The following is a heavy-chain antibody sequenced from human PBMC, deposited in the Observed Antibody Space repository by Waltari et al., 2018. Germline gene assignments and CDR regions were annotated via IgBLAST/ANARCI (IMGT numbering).Heavy chain of an antibody. CDR1: NFYISDGYS. CDR3: ARDQRFLESLYPYYYALDA. D-gene: IGHD3-3*01. V-gene: IGHV4-38-2*02. Sequence: QVQLQESGPGLVKPSETLSLTCAVPNFYISDGYSWGWIRPSPGKGLEWIGSIYHSGTTHYNPSLESRVTISVDRSRNQFSLKVTSVSAADTAVYFCARDQRFLESLYPYYYALDAWGRGITVTVSS. J-gene: IGHJ6*02. CDR2: IYHSGTT.